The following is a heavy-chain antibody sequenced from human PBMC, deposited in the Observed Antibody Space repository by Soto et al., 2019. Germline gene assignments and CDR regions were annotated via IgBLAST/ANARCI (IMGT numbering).Heavy chain of an antibody. D-gene: IGHD3-22*01. CDR2: INHSGST. V-gene: IGHV4-4*02. CDR1: GASVSSTYW. J-gene: IGHJ5*02. CDR3: ARPVYDSSGYYYAGHWFDP. Sequence: SETLSLTCAVSGASVSSTYWWSWVRQPPGKGLEWIGEINHSGSTNYNPSLKSRVTISVDTSKNQFSLKLSSVTAADTAVYYCARPVYDSSGYYYAGHWFDPWGQGTLVTVSS.